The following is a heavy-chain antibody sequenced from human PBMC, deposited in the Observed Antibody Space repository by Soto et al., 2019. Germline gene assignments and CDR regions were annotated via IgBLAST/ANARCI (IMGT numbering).Heavy chain of an antibody. Sequence: SETLSLTCTVSGGSISSYYWSWIRQPPGKGLEWIGYIYYSGSTNYNPSLKSRVTISVDTSKNPFSLKLSSVTAADTAVYYCARVVTTVTNYYYYYMDVWGKGTTVTVSS. V-gene: IGHV4-59*01. CDR1: GGSISSYY. CDR2: IYYSGST. D-gene: IGHD4-17*01. CDR3: ARVVTTVTNYYYYYMDV. J-gene: IGHJ6*03.